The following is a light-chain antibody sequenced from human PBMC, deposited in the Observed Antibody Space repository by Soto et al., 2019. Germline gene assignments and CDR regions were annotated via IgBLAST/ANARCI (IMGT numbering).Light chain of an antibody. CDR3: HHYGSSLPDT. CDR2: SAS. J-gene: IGKJ2*01. V-gene: IGKV3-20*01. Sequence: VWTQSPGTLSLSPGERGTLSCRASQSISSNFVARDQQKPGQAPRLLIFSASKRATGIQDRFSGSASGTDSFNDSGSGPDFTLTHSCLEPEDFAVYYCHHYGSSLPDTFGQRTKLEIK. CDR1: QSISSNF.